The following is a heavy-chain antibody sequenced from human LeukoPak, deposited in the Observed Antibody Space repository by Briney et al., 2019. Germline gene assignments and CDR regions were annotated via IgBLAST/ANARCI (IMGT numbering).Heavy chain of an antibody. D-gene: IGHD7-27*01. J-gene: IGHJ4*02. CDR2: IYYTGST. CDR3: ASRKLGNDY. CDR1: GCTVSDYY. Sequence: AGTLSLTCAVSGCTVSDYYWSWIRQSPGKGLEWIGYIYYTGSTSYNPALRSRVTMSADKSKNQFSLMLISVTAADAAVYYCASRKLGNDYWGQGTLVTVSS. V-gene: IGHV4-59*02.